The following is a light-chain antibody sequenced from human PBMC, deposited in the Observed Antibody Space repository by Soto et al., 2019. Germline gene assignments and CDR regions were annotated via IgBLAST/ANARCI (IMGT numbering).Light chain of an antibody. CDR2: EVS. CDR3: SSYTSSSTLV. V-gene: IGLV2-18*02. Sequence: QSALTQPPSVSGSPGQSVTISRTGTSSDVGSYNRVSWYQQPPGTAPKLMIHEVSNRPSGVPDRFSGSKSGNTASLTISGLQAEDEADYYCSSYTSSSTLVFGGGTKLTVL. J-gene: IGLJ2*01. CDR1: SSDVGSYNR.